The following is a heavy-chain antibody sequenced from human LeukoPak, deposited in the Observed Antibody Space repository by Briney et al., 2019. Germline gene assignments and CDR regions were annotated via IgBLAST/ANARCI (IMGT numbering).Heavy chain of an antibody. CDR1: GFTFSSYS. CDR3: AKDGGEYYDILTGYYPRLYYMDV. CDR2: ISSSSSDI. Sequence: GGSLRLSCAASGFTFSSYSMNWVRQAPGKGLEWVSSISSSSSDIYYADSVKGRFTISRDNSKNTLYLQMNSLRAEDTAVYYCAKDGGEYYDILTGYYPRLYYMDVWGKGTTVTISS. V-gene: IGHV3-21*04. J-gene: IGHJ6*03. D-gene: IGHD3-9*01.